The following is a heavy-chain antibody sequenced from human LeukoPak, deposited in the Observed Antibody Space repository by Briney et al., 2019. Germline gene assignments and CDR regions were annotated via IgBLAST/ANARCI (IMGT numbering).Heavy chain of an antibody. CDR3: ARGYSSSWNYFDY. V-gene: IGHV4-59*01. CDR2: VFDSGGT. CDR1: GGSISNYW. D-gene: IGHD6-13*01. J-gene: IGHJ4*02. Sequence: SETLSLTCTVSGGSISNYWWSWIRQPPGKGLEWIGYVFDSGGTNYNPSLKSRVTISVDTSKKQFSLKLGSVTAADTAVYYCARGYSSSWNYFDYWGQGTLVTVSS.